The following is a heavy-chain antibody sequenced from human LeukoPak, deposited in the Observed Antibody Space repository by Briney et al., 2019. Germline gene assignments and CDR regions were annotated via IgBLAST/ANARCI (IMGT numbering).Heavy chain of an antibody. D-gene: IGHD5-12*01. CDR1: GGTFSSYA. Sequence: SVKVSCKASGGTFSSYAISWVRQAPGQGREWMGGIIPIFGTANYAQKFQGRVTITTDESTSTAYMELSSLRSEDTAVYYCASCDRWLRPYYYYYMEFWGKGTTVTVSS. V-gene: IGHV1-69*05. CDR3: ASCDRWLRPYYYYYMEF. J-gene: IGHJ6*03. CDR2: IIPIFGTA.